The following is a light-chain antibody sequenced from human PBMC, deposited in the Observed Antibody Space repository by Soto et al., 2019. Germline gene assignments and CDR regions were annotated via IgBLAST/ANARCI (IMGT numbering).Light chain of an antibody. CDR3: QQYNNWPS. Sequence: VMTQSPATLSVSPGERATHSCRASQTVSRNLAWYKQRPGQAPRLLIYDISNRATGVPARFSVSGSETEFTLTIRSLKSEDFAVYVCQQYNNWPSFGQGTRRE. CDR1: QTVSRN. V-gene: IGKV3-15*01. CDR2: DIS. J-gene: IGKJ5*01.